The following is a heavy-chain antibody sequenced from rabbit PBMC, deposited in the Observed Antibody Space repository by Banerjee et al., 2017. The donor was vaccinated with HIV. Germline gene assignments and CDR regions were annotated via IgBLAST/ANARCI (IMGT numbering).Heavy chain of an antibody. V-gene: IGHV1S45*01. D-gene: IGHD8-1*01. CDR2: IYAGSSGTT. Sequence: QEQLEESGGDLVKPGASLTLTCTASGFSFSSSYWICWVRQAPGKGLEWIACIYAGSSGTTWYASWVNGRFTISKTSSTTVTLQMTSLTAADTATYFCARGYAGSGGYINLWGPGTLVTVS. J-gene: IGHJ4*01. CDR1: GFSFSSSYW. CDR3: ARGYAGSGGYINL.